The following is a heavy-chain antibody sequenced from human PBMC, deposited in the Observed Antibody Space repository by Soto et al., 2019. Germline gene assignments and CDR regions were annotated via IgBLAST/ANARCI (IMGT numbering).Heavy chain of an antibody. CDR1: VGSFSVYD. J-gene: IGHJ6*02. V-gene: IGHV4-34*01. CDR3: ARIRYGMDV. CDR2: INHSGST. Sequence: SETLSLTCAVYVGSFSVYDWSWIRQPPGKGLEWIGEINHSGSTNYNPSLKSRVTISVDTSKNQFSLKLSSVTAADTAVYYCARIRYGMDVWGQGTTVTVSS.